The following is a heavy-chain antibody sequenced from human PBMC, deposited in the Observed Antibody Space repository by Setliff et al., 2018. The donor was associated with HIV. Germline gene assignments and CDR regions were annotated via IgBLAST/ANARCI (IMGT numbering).Heavy chain of an antibody. Sequence: SETLSLTCTVSGVSVSRDGYYWSWIRQLPGKDLEWIALISYIGTTFYNPSLKSRLTISRVPAKNQFSLKLSSVTAADTAVYYCARVVLLEPLTPGGTFDIWGQGTTVTVS. V-gene: IGHV4-31*03. CDR1: GVSVSRDGYY. J-gene: IGHJ3*02. CDR3: ARVVLLEPLTPGGTFDI. CDR2: ISYIGTT. D-gene: IGHD3-16*01.